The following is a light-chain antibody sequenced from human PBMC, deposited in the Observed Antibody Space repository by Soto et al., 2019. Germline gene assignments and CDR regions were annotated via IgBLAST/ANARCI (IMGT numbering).Light chain of an antibody. CDR1: QSVSSY. Sequence: EIVFSQSPSTLSLSPGERATLSCRASQSVSSYLAWYQQKPGQAPRLLIYDASNRATGIPARFSGSGSGTDFTLTISSLEPEDFAVYYCQQYYSSPWTFGLGTKVDIK. CDR2: DAS. J-gene: IGKJ1*01. V-gene: IGKV3-11*01. CDR3: QQYYSSPWT.